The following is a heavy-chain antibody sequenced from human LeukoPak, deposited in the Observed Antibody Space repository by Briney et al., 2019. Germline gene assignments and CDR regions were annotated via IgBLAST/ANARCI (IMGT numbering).Heavy chain of an antibody. J-gene: IGHJ1*01. Sequence: GGSLRLSCAASGVTSSSYEMNWVRQAPGQGLEWVSYISSSGSTIYYADSVKGRFTISRDNAKNSLYLQMNSLRAEDTAVYYCARGVHYYDSSGYFHAEYFQHWGQGTLVTVSS. D-gene: IGHD3-22*01. V-gene: IGHV3-48*03. CDR3: ARGVHYYDSSGYFHAEYFQH. CDR1: GVTSSSYE. CDR2: ISSSGSTI.